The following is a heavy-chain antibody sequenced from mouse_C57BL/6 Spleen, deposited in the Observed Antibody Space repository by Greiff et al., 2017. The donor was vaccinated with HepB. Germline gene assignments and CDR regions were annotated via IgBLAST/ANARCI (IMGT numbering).Heavy chain of an antibody. CDR1: GFTFSSYA. Sequence: EVMLVESGGGLVKPGGSLKLSCAASGFTFSSYAMSWVRQTPEKRLEWVATISDGGSYTYYPDNVKGRFTISRDNAKNNLYLQMSHLKSEDTAMYYCARDRTTVDYFDYWGQGTTLTVSS. J-gene: IGHJ2*01. D-gene: IGHD1-1*01. V-gene: IGHV5-4*01. CDR2: ISDGGSYT. CDR3: ARDRTTVDYFDY.